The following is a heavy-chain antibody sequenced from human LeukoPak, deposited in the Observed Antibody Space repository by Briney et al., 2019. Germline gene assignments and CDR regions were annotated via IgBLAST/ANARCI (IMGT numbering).Heavy chain of an antibody. CDR1: GGSISSSSYY. Sequence: SETLSLTCTVSGGSISSSSYYWGWIRQPPGKGLEWIGSIYYSGSTYYNPSLKSRVTISVDTSKNQFSLKLSSVTAADTAVHYCARGNRNWNYGYYYYMDVWGKGTTVTVSS. CDR3: ARGNRNWNYGYYYYMDV. CDR2: IYYSGST. J-gene: IGHJ6*03. D-gene: IGHD1-7*01. V-gene: IGHV4-39*07.